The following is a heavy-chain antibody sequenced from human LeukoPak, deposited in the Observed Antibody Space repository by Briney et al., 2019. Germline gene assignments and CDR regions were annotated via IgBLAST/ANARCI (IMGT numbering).Heavy chain of an antibody. D-gene: IGHD6-6*01. J-gene: IGHJ6*02. CDR3: AREIKYSSSYDYYYYGMDV. CDR1: GGSFSSYA. Sequence: SVKVSCKASGGSFSSYAISWMRQAPGQGLEWMGGIIPIFGTANYAQKFQGRVTITADESTSTAYMELSSLRSEDTAVYYCAREIKYSSSYDYYYYGMDVWGQGTTVTVSS. CDR2: IIPIFGTA. V-gene: IGHV1-69*13.